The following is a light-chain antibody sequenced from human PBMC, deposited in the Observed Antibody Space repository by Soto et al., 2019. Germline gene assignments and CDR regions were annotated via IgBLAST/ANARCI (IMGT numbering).Light chain of an antibody. CDR1: SSVVGGYNY. Sequence: QSALTQPASVSGSPGQSITISCTGTSSVVGGYNYVSWYQQHPGKAPKLMIYDVSNRPSGVSNRFSGSKSGNTASLTISGLQAENEADYYCSSYTSILRVFGGGTKLTVL. V-gene: IGLV2-14*01. J-gene: IGLJ2*01. CDR3: SSYTSILRV. CDR2: DVS.